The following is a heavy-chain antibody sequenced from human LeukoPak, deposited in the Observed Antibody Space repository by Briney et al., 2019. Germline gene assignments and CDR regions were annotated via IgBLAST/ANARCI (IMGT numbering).Heavy chain of an antibody. CDR2: IYYSGNT. CDR1: SGSFGSYY. Sequence: SETLSLTCTVSSGSFGSYYWSWIRQPPGKGLEWIGYIYYSGNTNYDPSLKSRVTISVDTSKNQFSLKLSSVTAADTAVYYCARRGSGRYFDYWGQGTLVTVSS. CDR3: ARRGSGRYFDY. V-gene: IGHV4-59*08. D-gene: IGHD3-10*01. J-gene: IGHJ4*02.